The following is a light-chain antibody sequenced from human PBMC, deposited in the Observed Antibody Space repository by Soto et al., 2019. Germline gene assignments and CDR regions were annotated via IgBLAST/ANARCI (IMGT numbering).Light chain of an antibody. V-gene: IGKV3-20*01. CDR1: QSVSNNY. Sequence: EVVLTQSPGTLSLSPGERATLSCRASQSVSNNYFAWYQQKPGQAPRLLIFGSSDRATGIPDRFSSSGSGTDFTLNISRLEPEDFAAYYCQQYGSSPPYTFGQGTKLEIK. CDR2: GSS. CDR3: QQYGSSPPYT. J-gene: IGKJ2*01.